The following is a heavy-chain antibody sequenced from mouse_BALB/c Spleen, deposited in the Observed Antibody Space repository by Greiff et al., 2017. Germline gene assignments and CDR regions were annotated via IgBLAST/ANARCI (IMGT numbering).Heavy chain of an antibody. J-gene: IGHJ4*01. Sequence: EVQRVESGGGLVKPGGSLKLSCAASGFTFSSYAMSWVRQTPEKRLEWVASISSGGSTYYPDSVKGRFTISRDNARNILYLQMSSLRSEDTAMYYCARSDGYYYAMDYWGQGTSVTVSS. V-gene: IGHV5-6-5*01. CDR2: ISSGGST. D-gene: IGHD2-3*01. CDR1: GFTFSSYA. CDR3: ARSDGYYYAMDY.